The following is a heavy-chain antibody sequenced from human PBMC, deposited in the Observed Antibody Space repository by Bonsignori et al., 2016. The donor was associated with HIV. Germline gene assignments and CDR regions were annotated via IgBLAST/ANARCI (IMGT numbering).Heavy chain of an antibody. J-gene: IGHJ4*02. Sequence: PGKGLEWIGYIYYSGSTNYNPSLKSRVTISVDTSKNQFSLKLSSVTAADTAVYYCAGSNWAYYFDYWGQGTLVTVSS. D-gene: IGHD7-27*01. V-gene: IGHV4-59*13. CDR3: AGSNWAYYFDY. CDR2: IYYSGST.